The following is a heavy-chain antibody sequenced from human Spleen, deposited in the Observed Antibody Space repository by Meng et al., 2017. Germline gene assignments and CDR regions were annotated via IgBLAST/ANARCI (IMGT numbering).Heavy chain of an antibody. CDR3: ARDYGDYSVIVLPYYYYYGMDV. D-gene: IGHD4-17*01. CDR2: ISAYNGNT. V-gene: IGHV1-18*01. Sequence: ASVKVSCKASGYTFTSYGISWVRQAPGQGLEWMGWISAYNGNTNYAQKLQGRVTMTTDTSTSTAYMELRSLRSDDTAVYYCARDYGDYSVIVLPYYYYYGMDVWGQGTTVTVSS. CDR1: GYTFTSYG. J-gene: IGHJ6*02.